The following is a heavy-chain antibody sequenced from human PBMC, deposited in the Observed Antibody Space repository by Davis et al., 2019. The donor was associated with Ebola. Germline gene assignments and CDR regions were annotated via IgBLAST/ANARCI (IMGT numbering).Heavy chain of an antibody. V-gene: IGHV4-39*07. Sequence: PSETLSLTCTVSGGSISSSSYYWGWIRQPPGKGLEWIGSIYYSGSTYYNPSLKSRVTISVDTSKNQFSLKLSSVTAADTAVYYCARGRGKYGGNAYYFDYWGQGTLVTVSS. CDR3: ARGRGKYGGNAYYFDY. CDR1: GGSISSSSYY. J-gene: IGHJ4*02. CDR2: IYYSGST. D-gene: IGHD4-23*01.